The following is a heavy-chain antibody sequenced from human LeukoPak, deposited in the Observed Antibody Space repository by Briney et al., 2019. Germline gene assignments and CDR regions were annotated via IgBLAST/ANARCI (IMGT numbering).Heavy chain of an antibody. D-gene: IGHD2-15*01. Sequence: ASVKVSCKASGYTFTGYYMHWVRQAPGQGLEWMGWINPNSGGTNYAQKFQGRVTMTRDTSVSTAYMELSRLRSDDTAVYYCATGGGSRGPPPIDYWGQGTLVTVSS. V-gene: IGHV1-2*02. CDR1: GYTFTGYY. J-gene: IGHJ4*02. CDR3: ATGGGSRGPPPIDY. CDR2: INPNSGGT.